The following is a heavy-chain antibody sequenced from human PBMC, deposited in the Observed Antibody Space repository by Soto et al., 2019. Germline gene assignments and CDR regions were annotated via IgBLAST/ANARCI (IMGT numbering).Heavy chain of an antibody. V-gene: IGHV3-74*01. Sequence: EVQLVESGGGLVQPGGSLRLSCAASGFTFNNYWLHWVRQAQGKGPMWVSRINGDGTTTNYADSVKGRFAISRDNAKNTVYLQMNSLRAEDTALYYCARGVRGHYGKDVWGQGTTVTVSS. CDR2: INGDGTTT. CDR3: ARGVRGHYGKDV. CDR1: GFTFNNYW. J-gene: IGHJ6*02. D-gene: IGHD3-10*01.